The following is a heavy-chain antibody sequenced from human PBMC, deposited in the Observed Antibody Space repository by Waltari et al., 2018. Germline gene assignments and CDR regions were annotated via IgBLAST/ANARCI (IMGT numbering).Heavy chain of an antibody. J-gene: IGHJ5*02. D-gene: IGHD6-13*01. CDR1: GGSFSGYN. CDR3: ARDRGYSSSWYVPDWFDP. Sequence: QVQLQQWGAGLLKPSETLSLTCAVYGGSFSGYNWSWIRQPPGKGLEWIGEINHSGSTNYNPSLKSRVTISVDTSKNQFSLKLSSVTAADTAVYYCARDRGYSSSWYVPDWFDPWGQGTLVTVSS. CDR2: INHSGST. V-gene: IGHV4-34*01.